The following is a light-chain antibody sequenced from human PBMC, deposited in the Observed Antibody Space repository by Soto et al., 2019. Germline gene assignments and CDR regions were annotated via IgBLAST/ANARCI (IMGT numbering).Light chain of an antibody. J-gene: IGKJ1*01. Sequence: EFEMTQSPGTLSSSPVERITIXYRPSQSVSATYLAWYQQRPAQPPRLLIYGTSTRSTGIPDRFIGSGSGTDFTLTITRLEPEDFALYYCQQYGSSPWTFGQGTKVDNK. CDR1: QSVSATY. V-gene: IGKV3-20*01. CDR2: GTS. CDR3: QQYGSSPWT.